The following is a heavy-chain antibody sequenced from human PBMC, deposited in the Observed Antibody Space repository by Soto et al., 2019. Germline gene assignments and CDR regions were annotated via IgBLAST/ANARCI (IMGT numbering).Heavy chain of an antibody. Sequence: QVQLVESGGGVVQPGRSLRLSCAASGFTFSSYGMHWVRQAPGKGLEWVAVISYDGSNKYYADSVKGRFTIARDNSKNTLYLQMNGLRAEDRAVYYCAKEGDYGEYCYDGMDVGGQGTTVTVSS. J-gene: IGHJ6*02. V-gene: IGHV3-30*18. D-gene: IGHD4-17*01. CDR3: AKEGDYGEYCYDGMDV. CDR2: ISYDGSNK. CDR1: GFTFSSYG.